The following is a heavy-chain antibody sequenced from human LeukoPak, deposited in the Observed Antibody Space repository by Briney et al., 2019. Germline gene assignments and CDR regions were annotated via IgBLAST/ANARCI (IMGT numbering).Heavy chain of an antibody. J-gene: IGHJ4*02. CDR1: GGSVTSGGYA. D-gene: IGHD1-1*01. CDR2: IYYRGMT. V-gene: IGHV4-30-4*07. Sequence: SETLSLTCAVSGGSVTSGGYAWSWVRQPPGKGLEWIGYIYYRGMTYFNPSLKSRVSISVDTSRNQFSLSLRSMTAADTAVYYCARTEPSGTTSHWGQGTLVTVSS. CDR3: ARTEPSGTTSH.